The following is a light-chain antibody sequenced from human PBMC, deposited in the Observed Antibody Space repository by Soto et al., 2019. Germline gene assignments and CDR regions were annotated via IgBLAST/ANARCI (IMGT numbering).Light chain of an antibody. J-gene: IGLJ2*01. CDR1: SGHSSYI. CDR3: ETQGV. V-gene: IGLV4-60*03. Sequence: QPVLTQSSSASASLGSSVKLTCTLSSGHSSYIIAWHQQQPGKAPRYLMKLEGSGSYNKGSGVPDRFSGSSSGADRYLTISNLQSEDEADYYCETQGVFGGGTKLTVL. CDR2: LEGSGSY.